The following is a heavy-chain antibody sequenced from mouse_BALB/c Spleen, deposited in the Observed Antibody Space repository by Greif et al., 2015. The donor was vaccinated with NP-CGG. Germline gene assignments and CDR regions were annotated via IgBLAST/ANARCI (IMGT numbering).Heavy chain of an antibody. CDR3: ATITTVVAPYAVDY. D-gene: IGHD1-1*01. J-gene: IGHJ4*01. CDR2: ISTYYGDA. CDR1: GYTFTDYA. V-gene: IGHV1S137*01. Sequence: VQLQQSGAELVRPGVSVKISCKGSGYTFTDYAMHWVKQSHAKSLEWVGVISTYYGDASYNQKFKGKATMTVDKSSSTAYMELARLTSEDSAIYYCATITTVVAPYAVDYWGQGTSVTVSS.